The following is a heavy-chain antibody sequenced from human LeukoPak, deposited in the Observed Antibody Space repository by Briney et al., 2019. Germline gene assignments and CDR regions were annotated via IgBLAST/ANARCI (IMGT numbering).Heavy chain of an antibody. CDR2: IFYSGST. V-gene: IGHV4-59*08. Sequence: PSETLSLTCTVPGGSITTYYWSWIRQPPGKGLEWSGYIFYSGSTRYNPSLKSRVTISVDTSKNQFSLRLTSVTAADTAVYYCARQSTRGYCSSTSCQAVNAFDIWGQGTMVTVSS. D-gene: IGHD2-2*01. CDR1: GGSITTYY. CDR3: ARQSTRGYCSSTSCQAVNAFDI. J-gene: IGHJ3*02.